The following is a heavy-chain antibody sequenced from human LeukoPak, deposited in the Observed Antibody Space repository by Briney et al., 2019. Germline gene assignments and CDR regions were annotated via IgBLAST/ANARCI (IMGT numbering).Heavy chain of an antibody. D-gene: IGHD6-19*01. J-gene: IGHJ4*02. CDR2: ISGHNGHT. CDR3: ARGPGIAVAGVFDY. CDR1: GYTFTSYG. Sequence: ASVKVSCKASGYTFTSYGINWVRQAPGQGLEWMGWISGHNGHTNYVQKMQGRVTMTTDTSTNTAYVELRTLTSDDTAVYYCARGPGIAVAGVFDYWGQGSLVTVSS. V-gene: IGHV1-18*04.